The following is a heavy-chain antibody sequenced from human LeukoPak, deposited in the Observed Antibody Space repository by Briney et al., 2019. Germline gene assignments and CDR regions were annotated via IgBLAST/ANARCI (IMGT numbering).Heavy chain of an antibody. CDR1: GYTFTSYD. V-gene: IGHV1-8*01. D-gene: IGHD6-13*01. CDR2: MNPHSGNT. J-gene: IGHJ4*02. CDR3: AIIAAAGYGLDY. Sequence: GASLKLSCKASGYTFTSYDINCVRQATGQRVEWMRWMNPHSGNTGYAQKIQGRVTMTRNTSITTAYMEVNSLRSGDTAVYYWAIIAAAGYGLDYWGQRTLVTVSS.